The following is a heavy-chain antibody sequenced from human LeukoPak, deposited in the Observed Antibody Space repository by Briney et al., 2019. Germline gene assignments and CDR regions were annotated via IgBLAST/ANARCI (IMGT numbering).Heavy chain of an antibody. CDR3: ARSSYSSSSGGYYYYYMDV. V-gene: IGHV1-69*05. CDR2: IIPIFGTA. Sequence: SVKVSCKASGGTFSSYAISWVRQAPGRGLEWMGGIIPIFGTASYAQKFQGRVTITTDESTSTAYMELSSLRSEDTAVYYCARSSYSSSSGGYYYYYMDVWGKGTTVTVSS. CDR1: GGTFSSYA. J-gene: IGHJ6*03. D-gene: IGHD6-6*01.